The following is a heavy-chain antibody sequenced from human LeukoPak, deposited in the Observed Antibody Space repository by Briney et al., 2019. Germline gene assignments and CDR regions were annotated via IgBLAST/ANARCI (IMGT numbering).Heavy chain of an antibody. V-gene: IGHV3-21*01. CDR3: ARDTYEVVPAHFLYYMDV. J-gene: IGHJ6*03. CDR2: ISSSSSYI. CDR1: GFTFSSYS. Sequence: GGSLRLSCAASGFTFSSYSMNWVRQAPGKGLEWVSSISSSSSYIYYADSVKGRFTISRDNAKNSLYLQMNGLRAEDTAVYYCARDTYEVVPAHFLYYMDVWGKGTTVTVSS. D-gene: IGHD2-2*01.